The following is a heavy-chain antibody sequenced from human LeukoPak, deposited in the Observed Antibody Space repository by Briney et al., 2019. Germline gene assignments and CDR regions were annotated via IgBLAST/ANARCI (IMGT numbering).Heavy chain of an antibody. V-gene: IGHV4-59*01. CDR2: IYYSGST. CDR3: ARSGYCSSTSCRYYMDV. CDR1: GGSISSYY. D-gene: IGHD2-2*01. Sequence: SETLSLTCTVSGGSISSYYWSWIRQPPGKGLEWIGYIYYSGSTNYNPSLKSRVTISVDTSKNQFSLKLSSVTAADTAVYYCARSGYCSSTSCRYYMDVWGKGTTVTVSS. J-gene: IGHJ6*03.